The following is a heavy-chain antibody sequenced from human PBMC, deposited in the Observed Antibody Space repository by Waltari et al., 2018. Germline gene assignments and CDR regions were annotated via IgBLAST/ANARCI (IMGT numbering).Heavy chain of an antibody. CDR1: GGSITSNRHY. D-gene: IGHD5-12*01. V-gene: IGHV4-39*02. CDR3: ATYIGASIGTAAFDV. J-gene: IGHJ3*01. Sequence: QLQLQESGPGLGKPSETLSLTCNVSGGSITSNRHYWAWIRQPPGLGLEWIGTMSYSGATYSSPSLKSRVTVSRDTSKNHLSLKLDSVTAADTAVYYCATYIGASIGTAAFDVWGQGTMVTVSS. CDR2: MSYSGAT.